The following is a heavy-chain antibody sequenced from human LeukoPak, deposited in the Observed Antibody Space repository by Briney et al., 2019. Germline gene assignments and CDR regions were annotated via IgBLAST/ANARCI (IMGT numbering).Heavy chain of an antibody. D-gene: IGHD6-13*01. V-gene: IGHV4-59*02. CDR2: IFYSGST. Sequence: SETLSLTCTVSGGSVSDYYWSWIRLPPGKGLEWIGYIFYSGSTYYNPSLKSRVTISVDTSKNQFSLQLSSVTAADTAVYYCARAAGGTRADFDYWGQGTLVVVSP. CDR3: ARAAGGTRADFDY. J-gene: IGHJ4*02. CDR1: GGSVSDYY.